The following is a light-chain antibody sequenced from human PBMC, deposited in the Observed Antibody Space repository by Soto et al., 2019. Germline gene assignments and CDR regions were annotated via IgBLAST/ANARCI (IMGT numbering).Light chain of an antibody. CDR3: QQYNNWPLT. V-gene: IGKV3-15*01. J-gene: IGKJ4*01. CDR1: QSVSSN. Sequence: ENVFAQSPRTPSLSPGERAPLSCRASQSVSSNLAWYQQKPGQAPRLLIYGASTRATGIPARFSGSGSGTEFTLTISSLQSEDFAVYYCQQYNNWPLTFGGGTKVDI. CDR2: GAS.